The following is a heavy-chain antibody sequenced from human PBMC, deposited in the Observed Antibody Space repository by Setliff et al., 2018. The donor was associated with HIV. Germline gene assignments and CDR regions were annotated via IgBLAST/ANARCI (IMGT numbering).Heavy chain of an antibody. V-gene: IGHV4-59*02. J-gene: IGHJ4*02. CDR1: GGSVTSYL. D-gene: IGHD2-21*02. CDR3: ARELYGGNSRPFDY. CDR2: IYYTGIT. Sequence: PSETLSLTCSLSGGSVTSYLWHWFRQPPGKGLEWIGYIYYTGITDNNPSLEGRVTISVDTSKNKVSLRLKSVTTADTAVYYCARELYGGNSRPFDYWGQGALGTVS.